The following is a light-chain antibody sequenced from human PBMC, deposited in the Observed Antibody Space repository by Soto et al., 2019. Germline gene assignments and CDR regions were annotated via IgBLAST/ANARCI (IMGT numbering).Light chain of an antibody. CDR3: QQYHNWPIT. Sequence: EIVLTQSPGTPSFSPGERATPSCRASQSVSSSYLAWYQQKPGQAPRLLIYGASSRATGVPARFSGSGSETDFSLTISSLQIEDFAVYYCQQYHNWPITFGQGTRLEIK. CDR1: QSVSSSY. V-gene: IGKV3-20*01. CDR2: GAS. J-gene: IGKJ5*01.